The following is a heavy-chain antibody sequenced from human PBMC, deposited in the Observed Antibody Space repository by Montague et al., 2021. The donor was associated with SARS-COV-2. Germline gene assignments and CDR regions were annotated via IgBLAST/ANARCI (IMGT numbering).Heavy chain of an antibody. V-gene: IGHV4-34*01. CDR2: INHSGST. J-gene: IGHJ4*02. D-gene: IGHD3-16*01. CDR3: ARRGSRWSDLDY. Sequence: SETLSLTCAVYGGSFSGYYWSWIRQPPGKGLEWIGEINHSGSTKYNPSLKSRVSMSVDKSWNQFSLRLTSVTAADTAIDYCARRGSRWSDLDYWGQGTLVTVSS. CDR1: GGSFSGYY.